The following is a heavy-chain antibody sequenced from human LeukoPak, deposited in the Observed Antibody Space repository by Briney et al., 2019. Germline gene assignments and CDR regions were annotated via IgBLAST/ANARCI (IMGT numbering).Heavy chain of an antibody. Sequence: QPGGSLRLSCPAPGVTFSSYEMNWVRQAPGKGLEWVSYISRSGSTIYYADSVKGRFTISRNNAKNSLYLQMNSLRAEDTAVYYCAKDLRDIAVAGTNIEYFQHWGQGALVTVSS. J-gene: IGHJ1*01. CDR1: GVTFSSYE. CDR3: AKDLRDIAVAGTNIEYFQH. V-gene: IGHV3-48*03. CDR2: ISRSGSTI. D-gene: IGHD6-19*01.